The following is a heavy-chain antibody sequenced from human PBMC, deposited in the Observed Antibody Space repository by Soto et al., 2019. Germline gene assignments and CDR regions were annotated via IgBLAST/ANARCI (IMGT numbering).Heavy chain of an antibody. D-gene: IGHD3-10*01. V-gene: IGHV1-69*08. CDR1: GGTFSPYT. CDR3: TRDWEITVSTWSFGGF. J-gene: IGHJ4*02. CDR2: IIPFHGVT. Sequence: QVQLVQSGAEVKKPGSSVKVSCKASGGTFSPYTINWVRQAPGQGLEWMGRIIPFHGVTNYAQKFQASVTITADKSTSTGYMELSGLRFEETAMYYCTRDWEITVSTWSFGGFWGRGTLVTVSS.